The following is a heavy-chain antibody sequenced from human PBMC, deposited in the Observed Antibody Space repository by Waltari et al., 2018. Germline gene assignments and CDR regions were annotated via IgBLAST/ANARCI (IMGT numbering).Heavy chain of an antibody. CDR3: ATSSDSSGYYPVRY. D-gene: IGHD3-22*01. V-gene: IGHV1-2*02. CDR2: INPNRGGK. J-gene: IGHJ4*02. Sequence: QVQLVQSGAEVKKPGASVKVSCKASGYTFTDYYMHWVRQAPGQGLEWMTWINPNRGGKNYAQKFQGRGAMTRDTSISTAYMELSRLTSDDTAVYYCATSSDSSGYYPVRYWGQGTLVTVSS. CDR1: GYTFTDYY.